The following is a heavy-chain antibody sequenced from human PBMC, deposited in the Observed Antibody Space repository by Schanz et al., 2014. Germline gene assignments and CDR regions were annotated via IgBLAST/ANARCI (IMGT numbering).Heavy chain of an antibody. CDR1: GFTFSTSS. D-gene: IGHD2-21*01. Sequence: EVQLVESGGDLVQPGGSLRLSCVASGFTFSTSSMSWVRQAPGQGLEWVASIKDDGNDMHYVDRVKGRFTISRDNARNSLYLQIDSLRAEDTAVYYCARVVRLAYCGGDCYSGGYFDLWGRGTLVTVSS. V-gene: IGHV3-7*01. J-gene: IGHJ2*01. CDR2: IKDDGNDM. CDR3: ARVVRLAYCGGDCYSGGYFDL.